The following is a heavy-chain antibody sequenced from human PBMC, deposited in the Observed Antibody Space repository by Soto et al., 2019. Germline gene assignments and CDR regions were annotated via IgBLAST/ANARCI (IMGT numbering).Heavy chain of an antibody. CDR3: ARDPLSIAVAGTGRDY. Sequence: SETLSLTCTVSGYSISSGYYWGWIRQPPGKGLEWIGSIYHSGSTYYNPSLKSRVTISVDTSKNQFSLKLSSVTAADTAVYYCARDPLSIAVAGTGRDYWGQGTLVTVSS. J-gene: IGHJ4*02. CDR2: IYHSGST. D-gene: IGHD6-19*01. CDR1: GYSISSGYY. V-gene: IGHV4-38-2*02.